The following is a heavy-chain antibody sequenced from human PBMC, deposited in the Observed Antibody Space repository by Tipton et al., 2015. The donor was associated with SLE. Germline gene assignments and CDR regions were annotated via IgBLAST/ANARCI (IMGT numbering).Heavy chain of an antibody. J-gene: IGHJ6*02. D-gene: IGHD2-2*01. CDR2: MYFSGNT. V-gene: IGHV4-39*07. Sequence: TLSLTCTVSGGSISESTYSWDWIRQAPGKGLEWIGSMYFSGNTYYNPFLRSRVTISADTSKNQFSLKLTSVTAADTAVYYCASGRCSSTSCYVAPYGLDVWGQGTTVTVSS. CDR1: GGSISESTYS. CDR3: ASGRCSSTSCYVAPYGLDV.